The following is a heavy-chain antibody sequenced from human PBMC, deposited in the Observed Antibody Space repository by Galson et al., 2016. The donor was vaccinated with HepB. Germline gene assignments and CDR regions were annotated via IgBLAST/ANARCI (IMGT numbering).Heavy chain of an antibody. D-gene: IGHD3-9*01. V-gene: IGHV6-1*01. CDR3: ARSYEFHDILTGAITTTINWFGP. Sequence: CAISGDSVSSDTAAWNWIRQSPSRGLEWLGRTYYRSKWYNDYAVSVKSRITINPDTTKNQFSLQLSSVTPEDTAVYYCARSYEFHDILTGAITTTINWFGPWGQGTLVTVSS. CDR1: GDSVSSDTAA. J-gene: IGHJ5*02. CDR2: TYYRSKWYN.